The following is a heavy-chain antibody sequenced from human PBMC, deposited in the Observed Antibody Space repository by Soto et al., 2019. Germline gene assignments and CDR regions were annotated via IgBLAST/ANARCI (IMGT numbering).Heavy chain of an antibody. Sequence: HEHLVQSGAEVKRPGASLKVSCKASGYSFTGYYIHWVRQAPGQGLEWMGWINPDSGATNFAQNFPGTVTLTTDTSISTASMDLTSLTSDDTAVYYCARVDYGTGGYPFPYFDYWGQGTLVIVSS. J-gene: IGHJ4*02. CDR3: ARVDYGTGGYPFPYFDY. CDR1: GYSFTGYY. CDR2: INPDSGAT. V-gene: IGHV1-2*02. D-gene: IGHD2-8*02.